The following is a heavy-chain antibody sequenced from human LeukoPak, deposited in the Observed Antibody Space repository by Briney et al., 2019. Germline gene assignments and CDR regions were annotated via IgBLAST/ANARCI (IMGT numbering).Heavy chain of an antibody. CDR3: AKNYHDFWSGYYFHY. CDR2: ISFDGSEK. V-gene: IGHV3-30*18. Sequence: GGSLRLSCAASGFTFSNYAMHWVRQAPGKGLEWLTVISFDGSEKYYVDSVKGRFTISRDNSKNILYLQMNSLKTEDTAVYYCAKNYHDFWSGYYFHYWGQGTLVTVSS. D-gene: IGHD3-3*01. CDR1: GFTFSNYA. J-gene: IGHJ4*02.